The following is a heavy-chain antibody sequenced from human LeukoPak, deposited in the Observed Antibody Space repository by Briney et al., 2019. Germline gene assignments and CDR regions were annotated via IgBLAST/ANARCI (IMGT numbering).Heavy chain of an antibody. D-gene: IGHD6-13*01. V-gene: IGHV5-51*01. CDR2: IFPGDSDT. Sequence: GESLKISCKASGYSFTNYWIGWGRRLAGKDLEWMGTIFPGDSDTTYSPSFQGQVTISADKSINTASLQWSSLKASDTAMYYCASTYSSSWYGSFDYWGQGTLVTVSS. CDR3: ASTYSSSWYGSFDY. CDR1: GYSFTNYW. J-gene: IGHJ4*02.